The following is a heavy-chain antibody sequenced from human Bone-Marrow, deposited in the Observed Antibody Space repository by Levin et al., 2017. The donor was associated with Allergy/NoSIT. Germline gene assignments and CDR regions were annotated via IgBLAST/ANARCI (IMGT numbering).Heavy chain of an antibody. CDR2: ISHSSDFI. CDR3: VRDFPRRPGGEGYNFWYFDL. D-gene: IGHD5-24*01. J-gene: IGHJ2*01. CDR1: GFTFSLYS. Sequence: GGSLRLSCAASGFTFSLYSLNWVRQAPGKGLEWVASISHSSDFIYYADSVRGRFTISRDNAKRSVYLQMNRLSAEDTAVYYCVRDFPRRPGGEGYNFWYFDLWGRGTLVTVSS. V-gene: IGHV3-21*01.